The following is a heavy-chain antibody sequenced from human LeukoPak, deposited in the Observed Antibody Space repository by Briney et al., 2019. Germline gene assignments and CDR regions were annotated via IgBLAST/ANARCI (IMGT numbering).Heavy chain of an antibody. CDR1: GFTFSSYS. CDR2: ISSSSSYI. V-gene: IGHV3-21*01. Sequence: GGSLRLSCAASGFTFSSYSMDWVRQAPGKGLEWVSSISSSSSYIYYADSVKGRFTISRDNAKNSLYLQMNSLRAEDTAVYYCARDVGSGWTFDYWGQGTLVTVSS. J-gene: IGHJ4*02. D-gene: IGHD6-19*01. CDR3: ARDVGSGWTFDY.